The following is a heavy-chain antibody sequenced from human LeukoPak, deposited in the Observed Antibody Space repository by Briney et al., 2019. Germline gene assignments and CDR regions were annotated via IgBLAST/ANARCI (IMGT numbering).Heavy chain of an antibody. Sequence: GESLKISCKGSGYSFTNYWIGWVRQMPGKGLEWMGIIYPDDSDTRYSPSFQGQVTISADKSISTAYLQWSSLEASDTAMYYCARLASYGPLRSNWFDPWGQGTLVTVSS. J-gene: IGHJ5*02. CDR1: GYSFTNYW. D-gene: IGHD5-18*01. CDR2: IYPDDSDT. V-gene: IGHV5-51*01. CDR3: ARLASYGPLRSNWFDP.